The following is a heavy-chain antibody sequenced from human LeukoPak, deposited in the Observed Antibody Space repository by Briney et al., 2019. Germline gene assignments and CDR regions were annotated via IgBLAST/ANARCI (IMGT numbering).Heavy chain of an antibody. J-gene: IGHJ6*03. Sequence: GGSLRLSCEVSGFTFGDSAMSWVRQAPGKGLEWISGISASGHYTYTADSLKGRFTISRDNSKNTLYLQMNSLRAEDTALYYCAKDGSWGDYYFYFYIDVWGKGTTVTVSS. D-gene: IGHD3-16*01. V-gene: IGHV3-23*01. CDR2: ISASGHYT. CDR3: AKDGSWGDYYFYFYIDV. CDR1: GFTFGDSA.